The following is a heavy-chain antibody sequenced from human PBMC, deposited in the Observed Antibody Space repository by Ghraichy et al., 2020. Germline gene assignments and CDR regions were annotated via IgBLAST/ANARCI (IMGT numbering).Heavy chain of an antibody. D-gene: IGHD6-13*01. CDR3: ANSLRSSSQIDY. CDR1: GFTFSSYW. V-gene: IGHV3-74*01. Sequence: GGSPRLSCAASGFTFSSYWMHWVRQAPGKGLVWVSRINSDGSSTSYADSVKGRFTISRDNAKNTLYLQMNSLRAEDTAIFYCANSLRSSSQIDYWGQGTLVTVSS. J-gene: IGHJ4*02. CDR2: INSDGSST.